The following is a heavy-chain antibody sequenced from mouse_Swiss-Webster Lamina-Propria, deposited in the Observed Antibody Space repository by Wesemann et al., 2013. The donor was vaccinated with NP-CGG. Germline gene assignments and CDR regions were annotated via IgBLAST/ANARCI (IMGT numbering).Heavy chain of an antibody. D-gene: IGHD4-1*01. J-gene: IGHJ2*01. Sequence: EYAGYISYSGSTYYNPSLKSRISITRDTSKNQYYLQLNSVTTEDTATYYCARSRLTGYYFDYWGQGTTLTVSS. CDR2: ISYSGST. V-gene: IGHV3-8*02. CDR3: ARSRLTGYYFDY.